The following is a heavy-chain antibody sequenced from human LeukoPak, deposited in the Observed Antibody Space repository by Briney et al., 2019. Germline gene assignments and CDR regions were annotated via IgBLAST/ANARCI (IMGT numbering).Heavy chain of an antibody. V-gene: IGHV3-74*01. Sequence: GGSLRLSCAASGFTFSSYWMHWVRQVPGKGLVWVSRIKSDGSVTTYADSVKGRFTISRDNAKNTLYLQMNSLRAEDTAVYFCARLDILTGNYYYFEYWGQGSLVTVSS. CDR2: IKSDGSVT. J-gene: IGHJ4*02. CDR1: GFTFSSYW. D-gene: IGHD3-9*01. CDR3: ARLDILTGNYYYFEY.